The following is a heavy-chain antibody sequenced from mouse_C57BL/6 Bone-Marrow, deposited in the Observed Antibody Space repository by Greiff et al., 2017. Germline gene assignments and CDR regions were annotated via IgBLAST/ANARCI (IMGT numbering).Heavy chain of an antibody. D-gene: IGHD3-2*01. CDR1: GYTFTSYW. J-gene: IGHJ4*01. Sequence: VQLQQSGAELVMPGASVKLSCKASGYTFTSYWMHWVKQRPGQGLEWIGEIDPADSYTNYNQKFKGKSTLTADKSSSTAYMQLSSLTSEDSAVYYCAVDRGYAMDFWGQGTAVTVSS. V-gene: IGHV1-69*01. CDR2: IDPADSYT. CDR3: AVDRGYAMDF.